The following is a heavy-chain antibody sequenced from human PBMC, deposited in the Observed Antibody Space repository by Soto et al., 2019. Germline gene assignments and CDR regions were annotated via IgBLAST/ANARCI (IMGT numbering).Heavy chain of an antibody. CDR2: ISYDGSNK. CDR3: VRTNYYDSSGWFQH. D-gene: IGHD3-22*01. V-gene: IGHV3-30*03. J-gene: IGHJ1*01. Sequence: VGSLRLYFGASGFTFSSYGVLWFRQAPGKGLEWVAVISYDGSNKYYADSVKGRFTISRDNSKNTLYLQMNSLRAEDTAVYYCVRTNYYDSSGWFQHWGQGT. CDR1: GFTFSSYG.